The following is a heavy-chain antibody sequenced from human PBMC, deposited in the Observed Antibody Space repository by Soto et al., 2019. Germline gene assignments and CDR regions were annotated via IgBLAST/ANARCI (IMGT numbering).Heavy chain of an antibody. CDR2: ISAYNGNT. CDR1: GYTITSYG. V-gene: IGHV1-18*01. CDR3: ARTITTFGVVNDAFDI. D-gene: IGHD3-3*01. Sequence: ASVKVSCKASGYTITSYGISWVRQAPGQGLEWMGWISAYNGNTNYAQKLQGRVTMTTDTSTSTAYMELRSLRSDDTAVYYCARTITTFGVVNDAFDIWGQGTMVTVSS. J-gene: IGHJ3*02.